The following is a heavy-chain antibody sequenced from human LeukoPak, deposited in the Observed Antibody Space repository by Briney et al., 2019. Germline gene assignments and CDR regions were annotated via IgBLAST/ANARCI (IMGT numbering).Heavy chain of an antibody. Sequence: GGSVKVSCKASGYTFTSYDINWVRQATGQGLEWMGWMNPNSGNTGYTQKFQGRVTMTRNTSISTAYMELSSLRSEDTAVYYCAVMTTGLYYYYGMDVWGQGTTVTVSS. D-gene: IGHD4-11*01. V-gene: IGHV1-8*01. J-gene: IGHJ6*02. CDR1: GYTFTSYD. CDR3: AVMTTGLYYYYGMDV. CDR2: MNPNSGNT.